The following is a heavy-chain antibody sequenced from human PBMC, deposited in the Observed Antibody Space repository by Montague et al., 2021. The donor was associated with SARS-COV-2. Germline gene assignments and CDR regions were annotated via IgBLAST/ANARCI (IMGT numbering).Heavy chain of an antibody. Sequence: SLRLSCSASGFTFSSYEMNWVRQAPGKGLEWASYISSSGSTIYYXDSVKGRFTISRDNAKNSLYLQMNSLRVEDTAVYYCARGASDWLLWGYGMDVWGQGTTVTVSS. J-gene: IGHJ6*02. V-gene: IGHV3-48*03. CDR3: ARGASDWLLWGYGMDV. D-gene: IGHD3/OR15-3a*01. CDR2: ISSSGSTI. CDR1: GFTFSSYE.